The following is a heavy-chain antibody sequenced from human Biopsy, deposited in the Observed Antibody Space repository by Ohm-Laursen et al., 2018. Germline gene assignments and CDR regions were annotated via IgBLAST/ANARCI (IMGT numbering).Heavy chain of an antibody. Sequence: SVKVSCKAPGGTFSNYGVNWVRQAPGQGLEWLGGNIPILGTGNYAQKFQDRVMVAADTSTSTATMELRSLRSDDTAVYYCATKLTGYFHHWGQGTLVIVSS. D-gene: IGHD3-9*01. CDR2: NIPILGTG. V-gene: IGHV1-69*06. CDR3: ATKLTGYFHH. CDR1: GGTFSNYG. J-gene: IGHJ1*01.